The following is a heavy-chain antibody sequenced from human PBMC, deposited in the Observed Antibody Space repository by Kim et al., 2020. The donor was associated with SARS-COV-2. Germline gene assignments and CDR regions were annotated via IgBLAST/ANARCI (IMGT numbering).Heavy chain of an antibody. J-gene: IGHJ3*02. D-gene: IGHD1-26*01. Sequence: ASVKVSCKASGYTFTSYGISWVRQAPGQGLEWMGWIIGYNDKTHYAQNLQGRVTMTTDTSTNTAYVELRSLRSDDTAVYYCARAVGIVPSTYDTFDIWGQGTMVTVSS. CDR3: ARAVGIVPSTYDTFDI. CDR1: GYTFTSYG. V-gene: IGHV1-18*01. CDR2: IIGYNDKT.